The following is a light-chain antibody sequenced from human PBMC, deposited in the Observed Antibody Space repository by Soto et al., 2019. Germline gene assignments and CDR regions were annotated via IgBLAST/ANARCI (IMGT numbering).Light chain of an antibody. CDR1: SSDVGGYNS. CDR2: DVS. Sequence: SALTQPASVSGSPGQSITISCTGTSSDVGGYNSVSWYQQHPGKAPKLMIYDVSNRPSGVSNRFSGSKSVNTASLTISGLQAEDEADYYCSSYTSSSTVVFGGVTKLTVL. CDR3: SSYTSSSTVV. J-gene: IGLJ2*01. V-gene: IGLV2-14*03.